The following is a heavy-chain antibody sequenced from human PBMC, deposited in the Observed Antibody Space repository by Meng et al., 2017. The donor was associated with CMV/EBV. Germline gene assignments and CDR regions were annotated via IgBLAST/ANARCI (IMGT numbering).Heavy chain of an antibody. J-gene: IGHJ3*02. D-gene: IGHD2-2*01. CDR3: AKSQGYCSSTSCHDAFDI. V-gene: IGHV3-9*01. Sequence: GGSLTLSCAASGFTFDDYAMHWVRQAPGKGLEWVSGISWNSGSIGYADSVKGRFTISRDNAKNSLYLQMNSLRAEDTALYYCAKSQGYCSSTSCHDAFDIWGQGTMVTVSS. CDR1: GFTFDDYA. CDR2: ISWNSGSI.